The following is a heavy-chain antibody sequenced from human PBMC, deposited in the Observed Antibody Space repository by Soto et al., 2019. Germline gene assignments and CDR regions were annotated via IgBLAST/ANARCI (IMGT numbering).Heavy chain of an antibody. CDR3: ARGHCSGGSCPLDY. V-gene: IGHV4-34*01. D-gene: IGHD2-15*01. J-gene: IGHJ4*02. CDR1: GGSFSGYY. Sequence: QVQLQQWGAGLLKPSETLSLTCAVYGGSFSGYYWSWIRQPPGKGLEWIGEINHSGSTNYNPSLKRRVTISVDTSKNHFSLKLSSVTAADTAVYYCARGHCSGGSCPLDYWGQGTLVTVSS. CDR2: INHSGST.